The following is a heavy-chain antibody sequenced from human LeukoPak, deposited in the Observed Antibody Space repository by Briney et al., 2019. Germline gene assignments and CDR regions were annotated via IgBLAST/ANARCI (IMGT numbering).Heavy chain of an antibody. CDR1: GFTFSSYW. D-gene: IGHD6-13*01. V-gene: IGHV3-74*01. J-gene: IGHJ2*01. CDR2: INSDGSST. CDR3: ARDFFAGRGSWGPRYFDL. Sequence: PGGSLRLSCAASGFTFSSYWMHWVRQAPGKGLVWVSRINSDGSSTSYADSVKGRFTISRDNAKNTLYLQMNSLRAEDTAVYYCARDFFAGRGSWGPRYFDLWGRGTLVTVSS.